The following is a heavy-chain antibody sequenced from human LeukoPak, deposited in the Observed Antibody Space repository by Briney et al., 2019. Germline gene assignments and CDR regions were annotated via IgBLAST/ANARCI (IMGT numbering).Heavy chain of an antibody. CDR3: ARGAAYYDILTGYSMYYFDY. V-gene: IGHV4-61*02. CDR2: IYTSGST. CDR1: GGSISSGSYY. D-gene: IGHD3-9*01. J-gene: IGHJ4*02. Sequence: SETLSLTCTVSGGSISSGSYYWSWIRQPAGKGLEWIGRIYTSGSTNYNPSLKSRVTISVDTSKNQFSLKLSSVTAADTAVYYCARGAAYYDILTGYSMYYFDYWGQGTLVTVSS.